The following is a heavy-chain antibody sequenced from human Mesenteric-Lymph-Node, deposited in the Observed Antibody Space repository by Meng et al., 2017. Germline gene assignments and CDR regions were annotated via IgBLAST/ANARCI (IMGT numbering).Heavy chain of an antibody. Sequence: VQLEEAGPGLVKPSETLSLTCAVSGGSISSVYWWTWVRQSPGKGLEWIGYIYYSGSTYYNPSLKSRVTISVDTSKNQFSLKLSSVTAADTAVYYCARVVTALWGYYFDYWGQGTLVTVSS. J-gene: IGHJ4*02. CDR3: ARVVTALWGYYFDY. D-gene: IGHD2-21*02. V-gene: IGHV4-31*11. CDR2: IYYSGST. CDR1: GGSISSVYW.